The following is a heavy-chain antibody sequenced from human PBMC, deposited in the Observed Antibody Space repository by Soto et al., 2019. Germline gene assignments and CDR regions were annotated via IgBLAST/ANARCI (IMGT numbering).Heavy chain of an antibody. CDR2: ISWNGGGI. CDR1: GFKFNEYG. Sequence: PGGSLRLSCAVSGFKFNEYGMHWVRQAPGKGPEWVSSISWNGGGIGYADSVNGRFTISRANAKNSMYLQMNNLRGEDTALYYCVKGAPFYDSGVFRIPTTYFDAWGHGTLVTVSS. CDR3: VKGAPFYDSGVFRIPTTYFDA. D-gene: IGHD5-12*01. V-gene: IGHV3-9*01. J-gene: IGHJ4*01.